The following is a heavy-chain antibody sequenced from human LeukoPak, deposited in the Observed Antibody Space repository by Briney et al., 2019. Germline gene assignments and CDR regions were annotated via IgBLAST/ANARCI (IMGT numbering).Heavy chain of an antibody. CDR2: ISSSSSYI. Sequence: GGSLRLSCAASGFTFSSYSMNWVRQAPGKGLEWVSSISSSSSYIYYADSVKGRFTISRDNAKNSLYLQMNSLRAEDTAVYYCARDLRDCSGGSCYTAFDYWGQGTLVTVSS. J-gene: IGHJ4*02. CDR3: ARDLRDCSGGSCYTAFDY. V-gene: IGHV3-21*01. D-gene: IGHD2-15*01. CDR1: GFTFSSYS.